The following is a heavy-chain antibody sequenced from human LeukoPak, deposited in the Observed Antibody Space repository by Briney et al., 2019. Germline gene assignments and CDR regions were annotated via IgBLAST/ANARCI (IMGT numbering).Heavy chain of an antibody. D-gene: IGHD4-17*01. CDR3: ARQYGDFDYFDY. V-gene: IGHV4-30-2*01. CDR2: IYHSGST. J-gene: IGHJ4*02. CDR1: GGSISSGGYS. Sequence: SETLSLTCTVSGGSISSGGYSWSWIRQPPGKGLEWIGYIYHSGSTNYNPSLKSRVTISVDTSKNQFSLKLSSVTAADTAVYYCARQYGDFDYFDYWGQGTLVTVSS.